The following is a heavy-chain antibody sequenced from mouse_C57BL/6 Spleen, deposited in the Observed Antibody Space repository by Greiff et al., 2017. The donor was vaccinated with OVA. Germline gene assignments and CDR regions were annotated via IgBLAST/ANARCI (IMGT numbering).Heavy chain of an antibody. V-gene: IGHV5-16*01. J-gene: IGHJ4*01. Sequence: EVQAVESEGGLVQPGRSMKLSCTASGFTFSDYYMAWVRQVPEKGLEWVANINYDGSSTYYLDSLKSRFIISRDNAKNILYLQMSSLKSEDTATYYCAREGGSSWDYAMDYWGQGTSVTVSS. CDR3: AREGGSSWDYAMDY. CDR2: INYDGSST. CDR1: GFTFSDYY. D-gene: IGHD1-1*01.